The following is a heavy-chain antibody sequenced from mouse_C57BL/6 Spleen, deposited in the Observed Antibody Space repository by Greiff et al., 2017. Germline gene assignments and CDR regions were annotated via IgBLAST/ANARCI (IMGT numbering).Heavy chain of an antibody. CDR3: ARKTGSRDWHYFDY. CDR1: AYTFTSSG. V-gene: IGHV1-59*01. CDR2: FDPSYSYT. Sequence: QVQLQQPGAELVRPGPSVTLSCKASAYTFTSSGMHWVKQRPGQGLEWIGVFDPSYSYTNYNHKFKGKAKWTVDTSSSTAYMQLSSLTSEDSAVYYCARKTGSRDWHYFDYWGQGTTLTVSS. D-gene: IGHD3-3*01. J-gene: IGHJ2*01.